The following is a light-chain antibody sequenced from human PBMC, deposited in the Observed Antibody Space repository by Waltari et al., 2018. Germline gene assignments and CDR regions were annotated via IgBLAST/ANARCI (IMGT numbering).Light chain of an antibody. Sequence: QSVLTQAPSPSASPGQRSRISCSGSRSNIGKNPVNGYQQVPGTAPKLPIFYNNERPSGVPDRLSGSKSGTSASLAISGLKSEDEADYYCASWDDGLNGWVFGGGTRLTVL. J-gene: IGLJ3*02. CDR2: YNN. CDR3: ASWDDGLNGWV. V-gene: IGLV1-44*01. CDR1: RSNIGKNP.